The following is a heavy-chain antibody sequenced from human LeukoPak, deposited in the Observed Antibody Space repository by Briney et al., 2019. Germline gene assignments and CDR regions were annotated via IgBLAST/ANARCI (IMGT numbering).Heavy chain of an antibody. V-gene: IGHV1-8*01. CDR1: GYTFTSYD. J-gene: IGHJ3*02. D-gene: IGHD1-26*01. Sequence: EASVKVSCKASGYTFTSYDINWVRQATGQGLEWMGWMNPNSGNTGYAQKFQGRVTMTRNTSISTAYMELSSLRSEDTAVYYCAREDGEWELRAFDIWGQGTMVTVSS. CDR3: AREDGEWELRAFDI. CDR2: MNPNSGNT.